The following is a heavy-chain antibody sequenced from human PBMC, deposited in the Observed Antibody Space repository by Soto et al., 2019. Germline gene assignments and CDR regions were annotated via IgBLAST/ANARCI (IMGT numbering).Heavy chain of an antibody. CDR1: GFTFSSYA. Sequence: AGSLRLSCAASGFTFSSYAMHWVRQAPSKGLEWVAVISYDGSNKYYADSVKGRFTISRDNSKNTLYLQMNSLRAEDTAVYYCARDFNYGVGGGRYYYYYGMDVWGQGTTVTVS. V-gene: IGHV3-30-3*01. CDR3: ARDFNYGVGGGRYYYYYGMDV. D-gene: IGHD4-17*01. J-gene: IGHJ6*02. CDR2: ISYDGSNK.